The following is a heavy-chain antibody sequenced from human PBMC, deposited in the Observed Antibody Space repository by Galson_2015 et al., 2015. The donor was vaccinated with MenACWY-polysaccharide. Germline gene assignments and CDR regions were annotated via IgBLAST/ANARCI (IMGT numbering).Heavy chain of an antibody. J-gene: IGHJ5*02. D-gene: IGHD3-3*01. CDR3: AKSMGITVFRFDP. CDR2: ISPSGAGT. Sequence: SLRLSCAASGFTFSSFAMSWVRQAPGKGLEWVSSISPSGAGTYYADSVKGRFTISRDNSKNTLYLQMNSLRAEDTAVFYCAKSMGITVFRFDPWGQGLLVTVS. CDR1: GFTFSSFA. V-gene: IGHV3-23*01.